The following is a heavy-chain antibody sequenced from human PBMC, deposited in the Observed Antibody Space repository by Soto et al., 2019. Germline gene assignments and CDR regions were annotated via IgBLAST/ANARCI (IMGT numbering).Heavy chain of an antibody. V-gene: IGHV3-30*18. Sequence: VAVISYDGSNKYYADSVKGRFTISRDNSKNTLYLQMNSLRAEDTAVYYCAKERIAVAAHFDYWGQGTLVTVSS. J-gene: IGHJ4*02. CDR3: AKERIAVAAHFDY. D-gene: IGHD6-19*01. CDR2: ISYDGSNK.